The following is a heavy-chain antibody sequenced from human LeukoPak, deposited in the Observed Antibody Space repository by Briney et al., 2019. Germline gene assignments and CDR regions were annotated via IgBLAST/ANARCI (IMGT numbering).Heavy chain of an antibody. CDR3: ARVGKYLDYYYYMDV. CDR2: INPNSGGT. V-gene: IGHV1-2*02. Sequence: ASVKVTCKASGYTFTGYYMHWVRQAPGQGLEWMGWINPNSGGTNYAQKFQGRVTMTRDTSISTAYMELSRLRSDDTAVYYCARVGKYLDYYYYMDVWGKGTTVTVSS. D-gene: IGHD2-2*01. CDR1: GYTFTGYY. J-gene: IGHJ6*03.